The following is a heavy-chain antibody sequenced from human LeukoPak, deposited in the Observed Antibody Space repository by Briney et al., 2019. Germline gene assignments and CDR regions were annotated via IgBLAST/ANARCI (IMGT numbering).Heavy chain of an antibody. CDR2: IYHSGST. CDR1: GYSISSGYY. V-gene: IGHV4-38-2*02. D-gene: IGHD3-22*01. Sequence: SETLSLTCTVSGYSISSGYYWGWIRQPPGKGLEWIGSIYHSGSTYYNPSLKSRVTISVDTSKNQFSLKLSSVTAADTAVYYCARVGYYYDSSGYYRLDAFDIWGQGTMVTVSS. J-gene: IGHJ3*02. CDR3: ARVGYYYDSSGYYRLDAFDI.